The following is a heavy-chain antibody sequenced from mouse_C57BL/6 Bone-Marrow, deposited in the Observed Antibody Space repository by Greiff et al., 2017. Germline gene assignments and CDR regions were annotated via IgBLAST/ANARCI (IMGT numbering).Heavy chain of an antibody. CDR2: IDPSDSYT. CDR3: ARGPHWYFDV. J-gene: IGHJ1*03. Sequence: QVHVKQPGAELVMPGASVKLSCKASGYTFTSYWMHWVKQRPGQGLAWIGEIDPSDSYTNYNQKFKGKSTLTVDKSSSTAYMQLSSLTSEDSAVYYCARGPHWYFDVWGTGTTVTVSS. V-gene: IGHV1-69*01. CDR1: GYTFTSYW.